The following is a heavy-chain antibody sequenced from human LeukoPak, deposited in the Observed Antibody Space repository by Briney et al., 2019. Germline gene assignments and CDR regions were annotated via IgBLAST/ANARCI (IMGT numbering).Heavy chain of an antibody. CDR1: GGTFSSLT. J-gene: IGHJ4*02. V-gene: IGHV1-69*13. CDR3: ADLVYCSSSSCYEPFNQT. D-gene: IGHD2-2*01. Sequence: SVKVSCKASGGTFSSLTINWVRQAPGQGLEWMGGIIPIFGRANYAQKFQGRVTITADDSTSTAYMELSSLRSEDTAVYYCADLVYCSSSSCYEPFNQTWGQGTLVTVSP. CDR2: IIPIFGRA.